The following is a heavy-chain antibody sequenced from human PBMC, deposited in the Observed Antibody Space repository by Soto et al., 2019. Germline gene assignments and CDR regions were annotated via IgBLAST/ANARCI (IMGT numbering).Heavy chain of an antibody. D-gene: IGHD2-8*01. CDR2: ISGSGGST. CDR1: GFTFSSYA. CDR3: AKVYCTNGVCPKYYYYYMDV. V-gene: IGHV3-23*01. Sequence: GGSLRLSCAASGFTFSSYAMSWVRQAPGKGLEWVSAISGSGGSTYYADSVKGRFTISRDNSKNTPYLQMNSLRAEDTAVYYCAKVYCTNGVCPKYYYYYMDVWGKGTTVTVSS. J-gene: IGHJ6*03.